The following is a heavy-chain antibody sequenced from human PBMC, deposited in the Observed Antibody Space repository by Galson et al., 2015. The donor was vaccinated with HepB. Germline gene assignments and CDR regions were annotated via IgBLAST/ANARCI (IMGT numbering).Heavy chain of an antibody. Sequence: SLRLSCAASGFTFSRYDMNWVRRAPGKGLEWVSTIDRTTRDTHYADSVKGRFTISRDNSKNTFYLQMNSLRAEDTAVYYCATRKTEHFDFWGQGTLVTVSS. CDR2: IDRTTRDT. CDR1: GFTFSRYD. CDR3: ATRKTEHFDF. V-gene: IGHV3-23*01. J-gene: IGHJ4*02.